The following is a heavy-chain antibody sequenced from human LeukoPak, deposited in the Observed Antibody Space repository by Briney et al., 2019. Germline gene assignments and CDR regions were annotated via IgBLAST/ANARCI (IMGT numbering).Heavy chain of an antibody. V-gene: IGHV3-30*02. Sequence: GGSLRLSCAASGFTFSSYGMHWVRQAPGKGLEWVAFIRYDGSNKYYADSVKGRFTISGDNSKNTLYLQMNSLRAEDTAVYYCTKDYRDCSSTSCYYYYYMDVWGKGTTVTVSS. CDR2: IRYDGSNK. CDR1: GFTFSSYG. J-gene: IGHJ6*03. CDR3: TKDYRDCSSTSCYYYYYMDV. D-gene: IGHD2-2*01.